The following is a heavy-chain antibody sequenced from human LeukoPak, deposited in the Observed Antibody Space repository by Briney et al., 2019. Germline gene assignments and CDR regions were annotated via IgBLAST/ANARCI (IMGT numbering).Heavy chain of an antibody. V-gene: IGHV3-11*06. CDR1: GFTFSDYY. CDR3: AREGDYSSGYYAPGTFDY. D-gene: IGHD3-22*01. J-gene: IGHJ4*02. Sequence: GGSLRLSCAASGFTFSDYYMSWIRQAPGKGLEWVSYISSSSSYTNYADSVKGRFTISRDNAKNSLYLQMNSLRAEDTAVYYCAREGDYSSGYYAPGTFDYWGQGTLVIVSS. CDR2: ISSSSSYT.